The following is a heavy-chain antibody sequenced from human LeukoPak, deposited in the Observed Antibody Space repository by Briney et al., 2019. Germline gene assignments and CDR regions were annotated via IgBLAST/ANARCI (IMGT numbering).Heavy chain of an antibody. CDR3: AREGSVAGRGDY. V-gene: IGHV1-2*02. CDR2: INPNSGGT. J-gene: IGHJ4*02. D-gene: IGHD6-13*01. Sequence: ASVKVSCKASGYTFTGYYMHWVRQAPGHGLEWMGWINPNSGGTNYAQKFQGRVTMTRDTSISTAYMGLSRLRSDDTAVYYCAREGSVAGRGDYWGQGTLVTVSS. CDR1: GYTFTGYY.